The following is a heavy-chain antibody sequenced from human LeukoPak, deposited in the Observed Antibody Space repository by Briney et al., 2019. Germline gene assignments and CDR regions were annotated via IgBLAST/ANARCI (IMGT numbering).Heavy chain of an antibody. D-gene: IGHD3-10*01. Sequence: SETLSLTCTVSGGSISSGGYYWSWIRQHPGKGLEWIGYIYYSGSTYYNPSLKSRVTISVDTSKNQFSLKLSSVTAADTAVYYCARVITSGGYFDYWGQGTLVTVSS. CDR3: ARVITSGGYFDY. J-gene: IGHJ4*02. CDR1: GGSISSGGYY. V-gene: IGHV4-31*03. CDR2: IYYSGST.